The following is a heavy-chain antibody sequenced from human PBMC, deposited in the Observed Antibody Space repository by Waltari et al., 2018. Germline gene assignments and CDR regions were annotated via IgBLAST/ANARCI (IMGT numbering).Heavy chain of an antibody. J-gene: IGHJ4*02. Sequence: EVQLVESGGGLVKPGGSLRLSCAASGFTFSSYSMNWVRQAPGKGLEWVSSISSSSSYRYYADSVKGRFTISRDNAKNSLYLQMNSLRAEDTAVYYCAREGIAYDYWGQGTLVTVSS. D-gene: IGHD6-13*01. CDR2: ISSSSSYR. V-gene: IGHV3-21*01. CDR1: GFTFSSYS. CDR3: AREGIAYDY.